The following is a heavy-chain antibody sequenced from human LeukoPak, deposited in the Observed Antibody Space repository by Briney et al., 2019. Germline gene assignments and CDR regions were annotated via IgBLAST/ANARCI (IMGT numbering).Heavy chain of an antibody. V-gene: IGHV1-18*01. D-gene: IGHD1-20*01. CDR3: PTDLEDTGMTDSSVY. CDR1: GYTCTNYG. J-gene: IGHJ4*02. CDR2: ISGYNCNT. Sequence: ASAKASCNASGYTCTNYGINWRRQAPGQGLEWMVWISGYNCNTKYAQRLQLTLTMTTHTSTTTAYTDPTGLTPDDTAHYYLPTDLEDTGMTDSSVYWGRGPLVPVSS.